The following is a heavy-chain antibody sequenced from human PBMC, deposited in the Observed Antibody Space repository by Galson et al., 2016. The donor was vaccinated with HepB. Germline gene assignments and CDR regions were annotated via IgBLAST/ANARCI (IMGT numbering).Heavy chain of an antibody. J-gene: IGHJ4*02. CDR1: GFSLSTSRLA. CDR2: IYWDEDK. D-gene: IGHD1-26*01. V-gene: IGHV2-5*02. CDR3: ARRAIVGAHFDY. Sequence: PALVKPTQTLTLTCTFSGFSLSTSRLAVGWIRQPPGKALEWLAHIYWDEDKRYNPSLKRRLTITKDTSRNHVVLTMTNMDPVDTATYYCARRAIVGAHFDYWGQGILVTVSS.